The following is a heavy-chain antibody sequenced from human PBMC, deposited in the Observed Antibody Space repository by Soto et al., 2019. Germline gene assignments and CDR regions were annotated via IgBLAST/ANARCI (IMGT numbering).Heavy chain of an antibody. J-gene: IGHJ5*02. CDR1: GFSLTTSGVG. CDR2: IYWEDDK. CDR3: AHRRYGGKGDSGFDP. Sequence: QITLKESGPTLVKPTQTLTLTCAFSGFSLTTSGVGVGWVRQPPGKALEWLALIYWEDDKRYNPSLKGRLTIPKNPSKNRGVLTIPNMDPGNTPIYYCAHRRYGGKGDSGFDPGGQGTLVTVSS. D-gene: IGHD2-15*01. V-gene: IGHV2-5*02.